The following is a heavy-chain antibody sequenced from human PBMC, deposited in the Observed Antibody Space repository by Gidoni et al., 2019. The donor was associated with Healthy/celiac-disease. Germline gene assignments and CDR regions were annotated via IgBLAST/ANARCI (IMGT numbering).Heavy chain of an antibody. CDR3: AKDQLTDSRGYYHDAFDI. CDR1: GFTFSSYA. V-gene: IGHV3-23*01. J-gene: IGHJ3*02. Sequence: EVQLLEYGGGLVQPGGSLRLSCAASGFTFSSYAMSWVRQAPGKGLEWVSAMRGSGGSTYYADSVKGRFTISRDNSKNTLYLQMNSLRAEDTAVYYCAKDQLTDSRGYYHDAFDIWGQGTMVTVSS. CDR2: MRGSGGST. D-gene: IGHD3-22*01.